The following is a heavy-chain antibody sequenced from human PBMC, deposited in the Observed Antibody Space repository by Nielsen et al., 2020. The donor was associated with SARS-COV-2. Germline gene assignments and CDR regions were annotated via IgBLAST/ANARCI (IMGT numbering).Heavy chain of an antibody. D-gene: IGHD3-9*01. Sequence: SETLSLTCTVSGGSISSSSYYWGWIRQPPGKGLEWIGSIYHSGSTYYNPSLKSRVTISVDTSKNQFSLRLSSVTAADTAVYYCARSYVLTAYYGMDVWGQGTTVTVSS. CDR2: IYHSGST. CDR3: ARSYVLTAYYGMDV. J-gene: IGHJ6*02. V-gene: IGHV4-39*07. CDR1: GGSISSSSYY.